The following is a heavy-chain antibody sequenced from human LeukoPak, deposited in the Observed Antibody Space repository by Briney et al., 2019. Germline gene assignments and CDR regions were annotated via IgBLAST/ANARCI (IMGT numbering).Heavy chain of an antibody. CDR2: IYSGGST. CDR1: GFTVSSNY. Sequence: GGSLRLSCAASGFTVSSNYMSWVRQAPGKGLEWVSVIYSGGSTYYADSVKGRFTISRDNSKNTLYLQMNSLRAEDTAVYYCARALTVVTPLDYWGQGALVTVSS. J-gene: IGHJ4*02. V-gene: IGHV3-53*01. D-gene: IGHD4-23*01. CDR3: ARALTVVTPLDY.